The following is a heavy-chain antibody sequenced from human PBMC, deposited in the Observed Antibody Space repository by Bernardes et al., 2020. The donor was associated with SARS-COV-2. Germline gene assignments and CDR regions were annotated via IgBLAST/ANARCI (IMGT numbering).Heavy chain of an antibody. V-gene: IGHV3-21*01. CDR2: ISSSSSYI. CDR3: ARDYGSGSYHYYYYGMDV. Sequence: GGSLRLSCAASGFTFSSYSMNWVRQAPGKGLEWVSSISSSSSYIYYADSVKGRFTISRDNAKNSLYLQMNSLRAEDTAVYYCARDYGSGSYHYYYYGMDVWGQGTTVTVSS. CDR1: GFTFSSYS. J-gene: IGHJ6*02. D-gene: IGHD3-10*01.